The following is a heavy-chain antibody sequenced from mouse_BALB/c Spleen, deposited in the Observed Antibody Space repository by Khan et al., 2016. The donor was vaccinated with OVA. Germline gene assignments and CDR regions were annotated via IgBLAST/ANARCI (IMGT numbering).Heavy chain of an antibody. CDR1: GYTFTSYW. Sequence: QVQLKPPGAELVKPGASVKLSCKASGYTFTSYWMHWVKQRPGQGLEWIGEINPSNGRTNYNEKFKSKATLTVAKSSSPAYMQLSSLTSEESAVYYCARFPYYRYDEGYYGMDYWGQGTSVTVAS. CDR2: INPSNGRT. D-gene: IGHD2-14*01. J-gene: IGHJ4*01. CDR3: ARFPYYRYDEGYYGMDY. V-gene: IGHV1S81*02.